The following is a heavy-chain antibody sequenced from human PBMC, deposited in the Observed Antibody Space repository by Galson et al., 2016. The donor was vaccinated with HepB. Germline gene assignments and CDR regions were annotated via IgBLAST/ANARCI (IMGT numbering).Heavy chain of an antibody. CDR3: ARDPRKIRYQLLEIYYYYYAMDV. V-gene: IGHV4-34*01. CDR1: GGSFSGYY. D-gene: IGHD2-2*01. J-gene: IGHJ6*02. Sequence: ETLSLTCAVYGGSFSGYYWSWIRQPPGKGLEWIGEINHSGSTNYNPSLKSRVTLSVDMSKNQFSLRLSSVTAADTAVYYCARDPRKIRYQLLEIYYYYYAMDVWGQGTTVTVSS. CDR2: INHSGST.